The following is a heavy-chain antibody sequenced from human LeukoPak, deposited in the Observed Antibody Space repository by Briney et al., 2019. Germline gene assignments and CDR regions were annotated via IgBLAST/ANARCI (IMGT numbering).Heavy chain of an antibody. CDR1: GGSITGYY. J-gene: IGHJ5*02. CDR3: ARLSDSNYGWFDP. CDR2: IYYTGST. V-gene: IGHV4-59*08. D-gene: IGHD4-11*01. Sequence: SGTLSLTCTVSGGSITGYYWTWIRQPPGKALEWIAYIYYTGSTNYSPSLKSRVTMSVDTSKNQFSLKLSSVTAADTAVYYCARLSDSNYGWFDPWGQGTLVTVSS.